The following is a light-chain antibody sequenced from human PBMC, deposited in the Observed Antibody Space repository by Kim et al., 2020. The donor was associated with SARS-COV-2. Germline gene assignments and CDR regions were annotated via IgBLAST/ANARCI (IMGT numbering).Light chain of an antibody. Sequence: AWGMTVRITYKRDSLQTYYESWYHQKQGQTPVLVIYDETNRPSGIPDQFSASSSGNTASLTITGAQAEDEADYYCNSRDTSGNSWVFGAGTKLTVL. CDR2: DET. CDR3: NSRDTSGNSWV. J-gene: IGLJ1*01. V-gene: IGLV3-19*01. CDR1: SLQTYY.